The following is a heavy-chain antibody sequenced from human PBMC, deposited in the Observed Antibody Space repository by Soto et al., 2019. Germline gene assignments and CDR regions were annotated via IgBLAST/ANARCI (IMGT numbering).Heavy chain of an antibody. J-gene: IGHJ4*02. CDR1: GFRFSDYV. CDR3: ARDWRADAYNSDY. Sequence: EVQLVESGGGLVRPGGSLRLSCAVSGFRFSDYVMQWVRQAPAKGLEWVSSISATGTYIFYADSVKGRFTISRDNAQNSVHLQMNSLRAEDTAVYYCARDWRADAYNSDYWGRGMLVTVSS. CDR2: ISATGTYI. D-gene: IGHD1-1*01. V-gene: IGHV3-21*01.